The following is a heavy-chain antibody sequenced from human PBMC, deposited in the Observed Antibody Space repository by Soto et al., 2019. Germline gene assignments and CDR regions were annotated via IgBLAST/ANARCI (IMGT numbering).Heavy chain of an antibody. V-gene: IGHV3-21*01. Sequence: GGSLRLSCAASGFTFSSYTMNWVRQAPGKGLEWVSSISSSSSYIYYADSVKGRFTISRDNAKNSLYLQMNSLRAEDTAVYYCARKSIVATTYYNYYFYMDVCGKGTTVTVSS. J-gene: IGHJ6*03. CDR2: ISSSSSYI. CDR1: GFTFSSYT. D-gene: IGHD5-12*01. CDR3: ARKSIVATTYYNYYFYMDV.